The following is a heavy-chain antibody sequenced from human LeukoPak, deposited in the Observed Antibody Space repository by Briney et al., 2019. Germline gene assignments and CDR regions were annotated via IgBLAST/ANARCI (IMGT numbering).Heavy chain of an antibody. CDR3: ARVYLERLTAGYFDH. CDR2: ISYDGRQN. J-gene: IGHJ4*02. Sequence: GGSLRLSCAASGFTFSTYAMNWVRRALGKGLEWVAVISYDGRQNYYADSVKGRFTISRDNSKNTLYLQMNSLRDEDSAAYYCARVYLERLTAGYFDHWGQGTWVTVSP. V-gene: IGHV3-30*04. D-gene: IGHD2-8*01. CDR1: GFTFSTYA.